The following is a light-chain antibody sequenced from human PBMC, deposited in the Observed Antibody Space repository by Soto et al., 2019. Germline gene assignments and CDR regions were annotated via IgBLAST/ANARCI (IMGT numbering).Light chain of an antibody. CDR1: QNIVNW. CDR3: QQYDSHPMYT. J-gene: IGKJ2*01. CDR2: KTS. V-gene: IGKV1-5*03. Sequence: DIQMTQSPSTLSASVGDRVTITCRARQNIVNWLAWYQQKPGKAPNLLIYKTSTLQRGVPSRFSGSGSGTELTLTISSLQPDDFATYYCQQYDSHPMYTFGQGTKVDIK.